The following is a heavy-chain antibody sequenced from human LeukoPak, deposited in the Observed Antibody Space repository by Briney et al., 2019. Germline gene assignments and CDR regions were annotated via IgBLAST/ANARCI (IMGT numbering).Heavy chain of an antibody. J-gene: IGHJ6*02. D-gene: IGHD3-10*01. Sequence: ASVKVSCKASGYTFTSYGISWVRQAPGQGLEWMGWICAYNGNTNYAQKLQGRVTMTTDTSTSTAYMELRSLRSDDTAVYYCASYPFYGSGRNYYYYYGMDVWGQGTTVTVSS. CDR3: ASYPFYGSGRNYYYYYGMDV. V-gene: IGHV1-18*01. CDR1: GYTFTSYG. CDR2: ICAYNGNT.